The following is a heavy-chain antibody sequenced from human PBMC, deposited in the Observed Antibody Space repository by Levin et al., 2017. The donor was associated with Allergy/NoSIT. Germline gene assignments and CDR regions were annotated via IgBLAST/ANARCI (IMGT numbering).Heavy chain of an antibody. Sequence: GESLKISCAASGFTFSTYSMNWVRQAPGKGLEWVSYIKSSSGTIYYADSVKGRLTISRDNAKNLLYLQMNSLRAEDTAVYYCARDADYGDLLFDYWGQGTLVTVSS. CDR2: IKSSSGTI. J-gene: IGHJ4*02. V-gene: IGHV3-48*01. D-gene: IGHD4-17*01. CDR3: ARDADYGDLLFDY. CDR1: GFTFSTYS.